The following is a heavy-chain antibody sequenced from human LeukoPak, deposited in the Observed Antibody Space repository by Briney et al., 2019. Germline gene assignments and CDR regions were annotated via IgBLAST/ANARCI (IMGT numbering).Heavy chain of an antibody. V-gene: IGHV4-30-4*01. CDR2: IYYSGST. CDR1: GGSISSGDYY. CDR3: ARGRRYSSGWHRFDY. Sequence: SETLSLTCTVSGGSISSGDYYWSWIRQPPGKGLEWIGYIYYSGSTYYNPSLKSRVTISVDTSKNQFSLELSSVTAADTAVYYCARGRRYSSGWHRFDYWGQGTLVTVSS. D-gene: IGHD6-19*01. J-gene: IGHJ4*02.